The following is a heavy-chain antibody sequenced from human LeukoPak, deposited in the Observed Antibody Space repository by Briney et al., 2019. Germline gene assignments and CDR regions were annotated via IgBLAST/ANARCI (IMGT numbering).Heavy chain of an antibody. J-gene: IGHJ4*02. CDR2: IHYSGSS. D-gene: IGHD3-16*01. CDR1: DGSITSHY. V-gene: IGHV4-59*11. Sequence: SETLSLTCIVSDGSITSHYWSWIRRPPGKGLEWVGFIHYSGSSNYNPSLRSRVTISIDTSKNQFSLKLSSVTAADTAVYYCARGGRRSSARLFDYWGQGTLVTVSS. CDR3: ARGGRRSSARLFDY.